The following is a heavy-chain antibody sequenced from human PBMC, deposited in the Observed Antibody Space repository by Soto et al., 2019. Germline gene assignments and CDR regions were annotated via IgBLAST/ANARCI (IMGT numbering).Heavy chain of an antibody. CDR1: GFTFSSYW. D-gene: IGHD5-18*01. CDR2: IKQDGSEK. Sequence: LRLSCAASGFTFSSYWMSWVRQAPGKGLEWVANIKQDGSEKYYVDSVKGRFTISRDNAKNSLYLQMNSLRAEDTAVYYCARDTAMVTGWFDPWGQGTLVTVSS. V-gene: IGHV3-7*01. J-gene: IGHJ5*02. CDR3: ARDTAMVTGWFDP.